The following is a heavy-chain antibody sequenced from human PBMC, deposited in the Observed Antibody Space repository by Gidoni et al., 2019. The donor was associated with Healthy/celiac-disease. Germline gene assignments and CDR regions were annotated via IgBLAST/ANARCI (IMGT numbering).Heavy chain of an antibody. Sequence: QVQLVESGGGVVQPGRSLRLSCAASGFTFSSYGMHWVRQAPGKGLEWVAVIWYDGSNKDYADSVKGRFTISRDNSKNTLYLQMNSLRAEDTAVYYCARVDSAAGHYYFDYWGQGTLVTVSS. V-gene: IGHV3-33*01. CDR1: GFTFSSYG. CDR2: IWYDGSNK. D-gene: IGHD6-13*01. CDR3: ARVDSAAGHYYFDY. J-gene: IGHJ4*02.